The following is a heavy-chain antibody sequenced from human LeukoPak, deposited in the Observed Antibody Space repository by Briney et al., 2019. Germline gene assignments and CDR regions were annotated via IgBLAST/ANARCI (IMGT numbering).Heavy chain of an antibody. J-gene: IGHJ4*02. CDR2: INHSGST. V-gene: IGHV4-34*01. CDR1: GGSFSGYY. Sequence: SETLSLTCAVYGGSFSGYYWSWIRQPPGKGLEWIGEINHSGSTNYNPSLKSRVTISVDTSKNQFSLELSSVTAADTAAYYCARGPLVVVPAAMPNFDYWGQGTLVTVSS. D-gene: IGHD2-2*01. CDR3: ARGPLVVVPAAMPNFDY.